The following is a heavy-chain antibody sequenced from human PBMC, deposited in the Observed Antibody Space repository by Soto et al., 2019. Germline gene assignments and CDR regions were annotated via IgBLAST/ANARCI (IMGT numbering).Heavy chain of an antibody. V-gene: IGHV4-30-4*01. CDR1: GGSISSGDYY. Sequence: PSETLSLTCTVSGGSISSGDYYWSWIRQPPGKGLEWIGYIYYSGSTYYNPSLKSRVTISVDTSKNQFSLKLSSVTAADTAVYYCARGWLPGGWFDPWGQGTLVTVSS. CDR2: IYYSGST. CDR3: ARGWLPGGWFDP. J-gene: IGHJ5*02. D-gene: IGHD5-12*01.